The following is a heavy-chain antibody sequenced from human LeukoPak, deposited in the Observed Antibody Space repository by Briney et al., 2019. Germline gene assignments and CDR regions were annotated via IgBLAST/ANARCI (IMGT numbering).Heavy chain of an antibody. J-gene: IGHJ4*02. CDR3: ARASFPYSGSYLIDY. CDR2: ISAGGGSS. CDR1: GFTFTTYF. Sequence: GGSLRLSCAASGFTFTTYFMSWVRQAPGKGLEWVSGISAGGGSSYYADSVKGRFTTSRDNSKNTLYLQMNSLRAEDTAVYYCARASFPYSGSYLIDYWGQGTLVTVSS. V-gene: IGHV3-23*01. D-gene: IGHD1-26*01.